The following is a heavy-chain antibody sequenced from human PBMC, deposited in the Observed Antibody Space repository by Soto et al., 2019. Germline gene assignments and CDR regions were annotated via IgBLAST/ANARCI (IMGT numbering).Heavy chain of an antibody. CDR2: MSPKTGNT. D-gene: IGHD7-27*01. J-gene: IGHJ5*02. CDR1: GYTFTSYD. Sequence: QVQLVQSGAEVKKPGASVKVSCKASGYTFTSYDINWVRQATGQGLEWIGWMSPKTGNTGYAQNFQGKGTMTRNPSIRTAYIEPSSLTSEDTAVHHCANGPHDWGLDLWGQGTLVPVSS. CDR3: ANGPHDWGLDL. V-gene: IGHV1-8*01.